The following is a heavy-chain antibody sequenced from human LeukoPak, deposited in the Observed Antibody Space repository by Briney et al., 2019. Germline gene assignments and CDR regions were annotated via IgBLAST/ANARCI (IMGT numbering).Heavy chain of an antibody. J-gene: IGHJ4*02. D-gene: IGHD6-19*01. Sequence: SETLSLTCTVSGGSISSSSYYWGWIRQPPGKGLEWIGSIYYSGSTYYNPSLKSRVTISVDTSKNQFSLKLSSVTAADTAVYYCARGRDSSGWYGTNFDYWGQGTLVTVSS. CDR2: IYYSGST. CDR3: ARGRDSSGWYGTNFDY. V-gene: IGHV4-39*07. CDR1: GGSISSSSYY.